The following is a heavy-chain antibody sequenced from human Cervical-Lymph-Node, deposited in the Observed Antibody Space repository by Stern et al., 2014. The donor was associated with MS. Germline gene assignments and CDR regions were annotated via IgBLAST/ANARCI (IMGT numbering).Heavy chain of an antibody. Sequence: QVQLVQSGAEVKKPGSSVKVSCKASGGTFNVYAINWLRQAPGQGLEWMGGIIPIIGTANYAQKFQGRVTITADGSTRTSSMQIHSLRSEDTAVYYCARDGRHTYNGLDVWGQGTTVTVSS. J-gene: IGHJ6*02. D-gene: IGHD2-2*02. CDR1: GGTFNVYA. CDR2: IIPIIGTA. V-gene: IGHV1-69*12. CDR3: ARDGRHTYNGLDV.